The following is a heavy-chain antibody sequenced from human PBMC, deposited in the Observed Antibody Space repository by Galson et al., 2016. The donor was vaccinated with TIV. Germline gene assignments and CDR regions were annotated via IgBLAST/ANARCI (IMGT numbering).Heavy chain of an antibody. D-gene: IGHD2-2*01. J-gene: IGHJ3*02. CDR2: TYYRSRWYY. CDR1: GDSVSSDSAA. Sequence: CAISGDSVSSDSAAWNWVRQSPSRGLEWLGRTYYRSRWYYDYKVSVKSRITINPDTSKNQFSLQLNSVNPEATAVYSCTRAAGKNGASCYATCETFDIWGQGTMVTVSS. CDR3: TRAAGKNGASCYATCETFDI. V-gene: IGHV6-1*01.